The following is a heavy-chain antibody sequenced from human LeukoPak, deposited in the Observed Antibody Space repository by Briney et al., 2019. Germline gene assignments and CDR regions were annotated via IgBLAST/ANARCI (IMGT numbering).Heavy chain of an antibody. D-gene: IGHD5-12*01. CDR3: ARDSGYGLAFDY. J-gene: IGHJ4*02. V-gene: IGHV3-21*01. CDR1: GFTFSSYS. CDR2: ISSSSSYI. Sequence: PGGSLRLSCAASGFTFSSYSMNWVRQAPGKGLEWVSSISSSSSYIYYADSVKCRFTISRDNAKNSLYLQMNSLRAEDTAVYYCARDSGYGLAFDYWGQGTLVTVSS.